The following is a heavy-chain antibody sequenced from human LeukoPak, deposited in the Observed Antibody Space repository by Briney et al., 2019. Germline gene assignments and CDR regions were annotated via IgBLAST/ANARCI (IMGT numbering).Heavy chain of an antibody. CDR3: ARSLVDIVLVPAAIAFDY. D-gene: IGHD2-2*03. CDR1: GFTVSSNY. CDR2: IYSGGST. Sequence: GGPLRLSCAASGFTVSSNYMSWVRQAPGKGLEWVSVIYSGGSTYYADSVKGRFTISRDNSKNTLYLQMNSLRAEDTAVYYCARSLVDIVLVPAAIAFDYWGQGTLVTVSS. J-gene: IGHJ4*02. V-gene: IGHV3-53*01.